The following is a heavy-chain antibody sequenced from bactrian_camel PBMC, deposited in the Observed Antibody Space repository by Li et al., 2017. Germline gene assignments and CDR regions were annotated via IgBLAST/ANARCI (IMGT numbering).Heavy chain of an antibody. CDR3: AARRWPGCPPYTRADDFDY. CDR2: IDSDGDT. V-gene: IGHV3S26*01. J-gene: IGHJ6*01. D-gene: IGHD2*01. Sequence: QVQLVEYGGGSVQAGGSLRLSCAAPGYRYDTYCMGWFRQAPGKAREGIAVIDSDGDTAYAESMKDRFTISVDNAKKQLYLQMNSLKPEDTAMYYCAARRWPGCPPYTRADDFDYWGQGTQVTVS. CDR1: GYRYDTYC.